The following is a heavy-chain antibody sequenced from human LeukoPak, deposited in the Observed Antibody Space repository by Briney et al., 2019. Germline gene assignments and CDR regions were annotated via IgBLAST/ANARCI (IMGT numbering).Heavy chain of an antibody. Sequence: SSETLSLTCTVSGGSISSGSYYWNWIRQPAGKGLEWIGRIYTSGSTNYNPSLKSRVTISVDTSKNQFSLKLSSVTAADTAVYYCARTRRIAAADPIDYWGQGTLVTVSS. CDR2: IYTSGST. CDR1: GGSISSGSYY. CDR3: ARTRRIAAADPIDY. D-gene: IGHD6-13*01. V-gene: IGHV4-61*02. J-gene: IGHJ4*02.